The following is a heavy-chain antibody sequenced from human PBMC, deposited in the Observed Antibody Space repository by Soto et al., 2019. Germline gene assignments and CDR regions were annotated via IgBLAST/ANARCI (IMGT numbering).Heavy chain of an antibody. CDR2: ISYDGGNK. V-gene: IGHV3-30*18. CDR1: GFYFRNYG. Sequence: SCADSGFYFRNYGMHGVRQAPCEGLEGVAVISYDGGNKYYADSVKGRFTISRDNSKNTLYLQMNSLRAEDTAVYYCAKDEMPNYYDSSGYYDYWGQGTLVTVSS. J-gene: IGHJ4*02. CDR3: AKDEMPNYYDSSGYYDY. D-gene: IGHD3-22*01.